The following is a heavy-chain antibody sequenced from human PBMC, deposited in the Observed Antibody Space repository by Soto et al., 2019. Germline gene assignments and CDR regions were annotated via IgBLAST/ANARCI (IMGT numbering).Heavy chain of an antibody. Sequence: QVQLQESGPGLVKPSGTLSLTCAVSGGSISSSNWWSWVRQPPGKGLEWIGEIYHSGSTNYNPSLQSRVTISVDMSKNQFSLKLSSVTAADTAVYFCPRDNWAVGIAAVWGQRTLVTVSS. D-gene: IGHD6-13*01. J-gene: IGHJ4*02. V-gene: IGHV4-4*02. CDR3: PRDNWAVGIAAV. CDR2: IYHSGST. CDR1: GGSISSSNW.